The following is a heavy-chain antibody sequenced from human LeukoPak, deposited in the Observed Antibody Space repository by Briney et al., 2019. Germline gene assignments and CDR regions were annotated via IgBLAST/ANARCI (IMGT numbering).Heavy chain of an antibody. D-gene: IGHD1-26*01. CDR1: GFTFSTYG. Sequence: GSLRLSCAASGFTFSTYGMHWVRQAPGKGLEWVAVISYDGSNKYCTDSVKGRFTISRDNSKNTLYLQMNSLRAEDTAVYYCAKASNGGSYYGVIIDYWGQGTLVTVSS. CDR2: ISYDGSNK. V-gene: IGHV3-30*18. CDR3: AKASNGGSYYGVIIDY. J-gene: IGHJ4*02.